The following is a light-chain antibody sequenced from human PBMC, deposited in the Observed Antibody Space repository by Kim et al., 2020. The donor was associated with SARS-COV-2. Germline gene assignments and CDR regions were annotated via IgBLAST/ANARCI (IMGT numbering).Light chain of an antibody. J-gene: IGLJ3*02. CDR2: QDS. Sequence: SVSVSPGQTASITCSGDKLGDKYACWYQQKPGQSPVLVIYQDSKRPSGIPERFSGSNSGNTATLTISGTQAMDEADYYCQAWDRWVFGGGTQLTVL. CDR1: KLGDKY. V-gene: IGLV3-1*01. CDR3: QAWDRWV.